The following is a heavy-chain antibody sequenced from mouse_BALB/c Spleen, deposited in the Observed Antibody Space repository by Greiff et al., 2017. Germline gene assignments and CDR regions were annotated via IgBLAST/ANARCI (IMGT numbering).Heavy chain of an antibody. Sequence: EVQLQQSGAELVRSGASVKLSCTASGFNIKDYYMHWVKQRPEHGLEWIGWIDPENGDTEYAPKFQGKATMTADTSSNTAYLQLSSLTSEDTAVYYCNAWGGNYFPFDYWGQGTTLTVSS. CDR2: IDPENGDT. D-gene: IGHD2-1*01. V-gene: IGHV14-4*02. CDR3: NAWGGNYFPFDY. J-gene: IGHJ2*01. CDR1: GFNIKDYY.